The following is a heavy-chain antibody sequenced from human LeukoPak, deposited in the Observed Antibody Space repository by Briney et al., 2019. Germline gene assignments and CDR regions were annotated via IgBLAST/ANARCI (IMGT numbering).Heavy chain of an antibody. CDR3: ARRDGYSNNYYFDY. CDR2: IYYSGST. V-gene: IGHV4-39*01. Sequence: PSETLSLTCTVSGGSISSSSYYWGWIRQPPGKGLEWIGSIYYSGSTYYNPSLKSRVTISVDTSKNQFSLKLSSVTAADTAVYYCARRDGYSNNYYFDYWGQGTLVTVSS. CDR1: GGSISSSSYY. D-gene: IGHD5-24*01. J-gene: IGHJ4*02.